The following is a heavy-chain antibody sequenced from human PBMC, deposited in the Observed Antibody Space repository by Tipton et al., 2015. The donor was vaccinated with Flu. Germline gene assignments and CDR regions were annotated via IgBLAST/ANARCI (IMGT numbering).Heavy chain of an antibody. J-gene: IGHJ5*02. CDR3: ARDLSTMVRGVATDWFDP. CDR2: ISSSGSTI. CDR1: GFTFSSYE. Sequence: SLRLSCAASGFTFSSYEMNWVRQAPGKGLEWVSYISSSGSTIYYADSVKGRFTISRDNAKNSLYLQMNSLRAEDTAVYYCARDLSTMVRGVATDWFDPWGQGTLVTVSS. D-gene: IGHD3-10*01. V-gene: IGHV3-48*03.